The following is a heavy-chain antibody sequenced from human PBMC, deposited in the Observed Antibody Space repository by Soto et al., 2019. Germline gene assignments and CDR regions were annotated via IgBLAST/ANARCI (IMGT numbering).Heavy chain of an antibody. J-gene: IGHJ6*02. CDR2: ISYDGSNK. CDR3: AKDPRDCSSTSCFYYYYGMDV. V-gene: IGHV3-30*18. CDR1: GFTFSSYG. D-gene: IGHD2-2*01. Sequence: QVQLVESGGGVVQPGRSLRLSCAASGFTFSSYGMHWVRQAPGKGLEWVAVISYDGSNKYYADSVKGRFTISRDNSKNTLYLQMNSLTAEDTAVYYCAKDPRDCSSTSCFYYYYGMDVWGQGTTVTVSS.